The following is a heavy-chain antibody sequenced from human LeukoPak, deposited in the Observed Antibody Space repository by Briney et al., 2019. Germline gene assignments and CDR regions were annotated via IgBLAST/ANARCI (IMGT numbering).Heavy chain of an antibody. CDR1: GGSMSDYY. J-gene: IGHJ3*02. CDR2: IYSTGST. D-gene: IGHD3-22*01. Sequence: WETLSLICTVSGGSMSDYYWSWIRQPPGKGLEWIGYIYSTGSTNYNPSLKSRVTISVDTSKNQFSLKLSSVTAADTALYYCARDYTMTHAFDIWGPGTLVTVSS. V-gene: IGHV4-59*01. CDR3: ARDYTMTHAFDI.